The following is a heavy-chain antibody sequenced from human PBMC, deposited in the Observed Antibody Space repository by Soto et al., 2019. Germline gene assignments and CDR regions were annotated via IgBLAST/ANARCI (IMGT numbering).Heavy chain of an antibody. Sequence: GGSLRLSCAASGFTFSSSLMSWVRQPPRKGLEWVANINQDGSEKYYVDSVKGRFTISRDNAKNSLYLQMNSLKAEDTAVYYCAREGRGYCSSTTCPGIWGQGTLVTVSP. CDR2: INQDGSEK. CDR1: GFTFSSSL. J-gene: IGHJ4*02. CDR3: AREGRGYCSSTTCPGI. V-gene: IGHV3-7*01. D-gene: IGHD2-2*01.